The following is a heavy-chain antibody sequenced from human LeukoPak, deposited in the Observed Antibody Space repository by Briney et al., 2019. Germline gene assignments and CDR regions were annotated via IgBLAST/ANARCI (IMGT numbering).Heavy chain of an antibody. V-gene: IGHV4-59*08. D-gene: IGHD6-13*01. CDR2: IYYGVST. CDR1: GGSISSYY. Sequence: TSETLSLACTVSGGSISSYYWSWIRQPPGKGLEWIGYIYYGVSTNYNPSLKSRVTISLDTSKKQISLKVRSVTAADTAIYYCARLLADNWFDPWGQGTLVTVSS. J-gene: IGHJ5*02. CDR3: ARLLADNWFDP.